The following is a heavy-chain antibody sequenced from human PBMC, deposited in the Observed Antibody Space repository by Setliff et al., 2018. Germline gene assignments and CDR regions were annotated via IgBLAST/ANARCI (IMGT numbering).Heavy chain of an antibody. CDR3: ARESRYYYDNLGTLDY. Sequence: SETLSLTCAVYGGSFSGYYWSWIRQPPGKGLEWIGYIYSSGSTYYNPSLKSRVSISVDTSKDQFSLKLSSVTAADTAVYYCARESRYYYDNLGTLDYWGQGTLVTVSS. J-gene: IGHJ4*02. D-gene: IGHD3-22*01. V-gene: IGHV4-30-4*08. CDR1: GGSFSGYY. CDR2: IYSSGST.